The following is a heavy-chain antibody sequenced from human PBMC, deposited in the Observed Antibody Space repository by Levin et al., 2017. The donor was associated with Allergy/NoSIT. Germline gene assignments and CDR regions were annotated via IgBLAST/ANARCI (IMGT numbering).Heavy chain of an antibody. D-gene: IGHD3-3*01. CDR1: GSLTTMG. Sequence: ASVKVSCKTSGSLTTMGLSWVRQAPGQGLEWMGWVTTFNSNTKYAQKFEGRVTFTTDTSTNTAYMELRSLRSDDTAIYYCAKDALRFLVPGYGFDIWGQGTVVTVSS. CDR2: VTTFNSNT. CDR3: AKDALRFLVPGYGFDI. J-gene: IGHJ3*02. V-gene: IGHV1-18*01.